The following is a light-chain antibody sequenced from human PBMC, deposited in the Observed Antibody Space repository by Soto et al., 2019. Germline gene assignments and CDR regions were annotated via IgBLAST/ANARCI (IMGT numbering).Light chain of an antibody. V-gene: IGKV1-39*01. Sequence: DIQMTQSPSSLSASVGDRVTITCRASQTITTYLNWYQQKPGEAPKLLIFGASSLQRGVPSRFNGSGAGTNYTLTISRRQPEVLGKYRCRQSHSTPWTCGQGTKVEIK. CDR3: RQSHSTPWT. CDR2: GAS. J-gene: IGKJ1*01. CDR1: QTITTY.